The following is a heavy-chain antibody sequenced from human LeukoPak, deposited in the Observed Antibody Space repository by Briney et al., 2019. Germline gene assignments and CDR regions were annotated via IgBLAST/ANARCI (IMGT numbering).Heavy chain of an antibody. CDR2: FNSNSGDT. CDR1: GYTFTGYY. J-gene: IGHJ4*02. CDR3: ARDLVPATPFSH. D-gene: IGHD2-8*01. V-gene: IGHV1-2*02. Sequence: GASVKVSCKASGYTFTGYYIHWVRQAPGQGPEWMGWFNSNSGDTHYAQKFQGRVTMTGDMSINTAYMGLSRLTSDDTAVYYCARDLVPATPFSHWGQGTLVTVSS.